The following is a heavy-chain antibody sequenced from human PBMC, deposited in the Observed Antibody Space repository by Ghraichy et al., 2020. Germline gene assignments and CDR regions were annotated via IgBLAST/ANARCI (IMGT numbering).Heavy chain of an antibody. CDR1: GGSISSYY. J-gene: IGHJ6*02. CDR3: ARGYGDFWSGYLGSYYYYGMDV. Sequence: SETLSLTCTVSGGSISSYYWSWIRQPAGKGLEWIGRIYTSGSTNYNPSLKSRVTMSVDTSKNQFSLKLSSVTAADTAVYYCARGYGDFWSGYLGSYYYYGMDVWGQGTTVTVSS. V-gene: IGHV4-4*07. CDR2: IYTSGST. D-gene: IGHD3-3*01.